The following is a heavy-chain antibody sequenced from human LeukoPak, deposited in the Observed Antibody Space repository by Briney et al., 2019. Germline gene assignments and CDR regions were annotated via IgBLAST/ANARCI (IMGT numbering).Heavy chain of an antibody. Sequence: GGSLRLSCAASGFTFSSYEMNWVRQAPGKGLEWVSYISSSGSTIYYADSVKGRFTISRDNSKNTLYLQMNSLRIEDTAVYYCARERLGSGSYYRWFDPWGQGTLVTVSS. V-gene: IGHV3-48*03. D-gene: IGHD3-10*02. CDR2: ISSSGSTI. CDR3: ARERLGSGSYYRWFDP. CDR1: GFTFSSYE. J-gene: IGHJ5*02.